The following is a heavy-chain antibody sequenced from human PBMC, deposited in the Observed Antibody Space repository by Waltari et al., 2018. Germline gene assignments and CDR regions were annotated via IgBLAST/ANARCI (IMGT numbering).Heavy chain of an antibody. D-gene: IGHD4-17*01. Sequence: QVQVVQSGAEVKKPGASVKVSCKTSGYTFTFYYIPWVRQAPGQGLEWMGIINPSGGNTSYAQNFQGRVTMTRGTSTSTVYMEPSSLRSEDTAVYYCASGDYSFDYWGQGTLVTVSS. CDR3: ASGDYSFDY. CDR1: GYTFTFYY. V-gene: IGHV1-46*01. CDR2: INPSGGNT. J-gene: IGHJ4*02.